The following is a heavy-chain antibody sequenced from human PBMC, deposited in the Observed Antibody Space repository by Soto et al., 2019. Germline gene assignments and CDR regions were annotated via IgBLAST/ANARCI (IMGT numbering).Heavy chain of an antibody. CDR2: ISDSGST. Sequence: EVQLLESGGALVQPGGSLRLSCAASGFTFSNHAMNWVRQAPGKGLEWVSTISDSGSTYYADSVKGRFTISRDNSKNMLYVHMNSLRAEDTAVYYCARDPGGHYCTSTSCLYFFDHWGQGTLVIVSS. CDR3: ARDPGGHYCTSTSCLYFFDH. J-gene: IGHJ4*02. D-gene: IGHD2-2*01. CDR1: GFTFSNHA. V-gene: IGHV3-23*01.